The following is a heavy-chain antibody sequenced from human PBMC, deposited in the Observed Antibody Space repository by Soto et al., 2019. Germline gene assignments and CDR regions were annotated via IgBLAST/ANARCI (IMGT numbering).Heavy chain of an antibody. CDR3: ARRGSGGWFDP. CDR2: ISGSGGST. J-gene: IGHJ5*02. CDR1: GFTFSSYA. V-gene: IGHV3-23*01. Sequence: EVQLLESGGGLVQPGGSLRISCAASGFTFSSYAMSWVRQAPGKGLEWVSVISGSGGSTYYADSVKGRFTISRDNSKNTRYLQMNSLRAEDTALYYCARRGSGGWFDPWGQGTLVTVSS. D-gene: IGHD3-16*01.